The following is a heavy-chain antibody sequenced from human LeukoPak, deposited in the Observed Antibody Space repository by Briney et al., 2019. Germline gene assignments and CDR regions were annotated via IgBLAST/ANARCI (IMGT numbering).Heavy chain of an antibody. CDR2: IHPLDSTT. V-gene: IGHV5-51*01. CDR3: ARRYYHSTEFDP. J-gene: IGHJ5*02. Sequence: GESLKISCTASGQSFTNYWIGWVRQMPGKGLEWMGIIHPLDSTTLYTPSFQGQVTISADKSISTAYLQWSSLQPSDTAMYYCARRYYHSTEFDPWGQGTLVTVSS. CDR1: GQSFTNYW. D-gene: IGHD3-22*01.